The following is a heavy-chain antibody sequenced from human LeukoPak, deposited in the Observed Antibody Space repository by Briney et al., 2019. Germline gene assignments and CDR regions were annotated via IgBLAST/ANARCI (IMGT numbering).Heavy chain of an antibody. CDR3: ARLWGIVATSTYYYGMDV. D-gene: IGHD5-12*01. V-gene: IGHV1-18*01. J-gene: IGHJ6*02. CDR2: ISAYNGNT. Sequence: GASVKVSCKASGYTFTSYGISWVRQAPGQGLGWMGWISAYNGNTNYAQKLQGRVNMTTDTSTSTAYMELRSLRSDDTAVYYCARLWGIVATSTYYYGMDVWGQGTTVTVSS. CDR1: GYTFTSYG.